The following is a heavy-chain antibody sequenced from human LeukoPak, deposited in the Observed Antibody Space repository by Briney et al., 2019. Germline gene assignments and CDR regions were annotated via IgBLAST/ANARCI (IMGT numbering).Heavy chain of an antibody. D-gene: IGHD3-22*01. Sequence: SETLSLTCAVYGGSFSGYYWSWIRQPPGKGLEWIGEINHSGSTNYNPSLKSRVTISVDTSKNQFSLKLSPVTAADTAVYYCARLAPITMIVVRTAFDIWGQGTMVTVSS. CDR3: ARLAPITMIVVRTAFDI. CDR1: GGSFSGYY. CDR2: INHSGST. J-gene: IGHJ3*02. V-gene: IGHV4-34*01.